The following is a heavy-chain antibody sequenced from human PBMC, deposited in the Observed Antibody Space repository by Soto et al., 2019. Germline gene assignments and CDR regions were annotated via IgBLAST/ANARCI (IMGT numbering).Heavy chain of an antibody. CDR1: GFSFSTYS. D-gene: IGHD3-22*01. Sequence: PGGSLRLSCADSGFSFSTYSMSWVRQIPGKGLEWVSAITATGDRTYYADSVTGRFTISRDNSKKTRYLQMTSLRAEGTAIYYCATMNGYFEYWGQGTPVAVSS. V-gene: IGHV3-23*01. J-gene: IGHJ4*02. CDR3: ATMNGYFEY. CDR2: ITATGDRT.